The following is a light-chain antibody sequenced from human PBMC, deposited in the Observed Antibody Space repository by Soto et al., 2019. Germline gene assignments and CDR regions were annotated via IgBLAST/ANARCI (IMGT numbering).Light chain of an antibody. Sequence: EIVLTQSPGTLSLSPGERATLSCRASQSVSSSYLAWYQQKPGQAPSLLMYGASNRATGIPDRFSGSGSGTDFTLTISRLEPEDFAVYYCQQYGSSPLTFGGGTKVDI. V-gene: IGKV3-20*01. CDR3: QQYGSSPLT. CDR1: QSVSSSY. CDR2: GAS. J-gene: IGKJ4*01.